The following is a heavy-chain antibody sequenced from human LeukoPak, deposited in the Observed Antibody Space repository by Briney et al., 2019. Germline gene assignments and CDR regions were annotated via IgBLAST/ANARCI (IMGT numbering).Heavy chain of an antibody. D-gene: IGHD1-1*01. CDR3: ARGRYNWNDVGDY. V-gene: IGHV1-8*01. J-gene: IGHJ4*02. CDR1: GYTFTSYD. Sequence: ASVKVSCKGSGYTFTSYDINWVRQATGQGLEWMGWMNPNSGNTGYAQKFQGRVTMTRNTSISTAYMELSSLRSEDTAVYYCARGRYNWNDVGDYWGQGTLVTVSS. CDR2: MNPNSGNT.